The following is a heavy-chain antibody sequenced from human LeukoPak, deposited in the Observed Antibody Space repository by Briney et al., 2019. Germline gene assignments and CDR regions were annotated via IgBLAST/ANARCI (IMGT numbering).Heavy chain of an antibody. Sequence: SETLSLTCTVSGGSLSTYYWSWIRQPPGKGLEWIGYIYYSGSTNYNPSLKSRVTMSVDTSKNQLSLKVSSVTAADAAVYYCARWFCIGATCHHMDVWGKGTTVTVSS. CDR2: IYYSGST. D-gene: IGHD2-15*01. CDR1: GGSLSTYY. V-gene: IGHV4-59*01. J-gene: IGHJ6*04. CDR3: ARWFCIGATCHHMDV.